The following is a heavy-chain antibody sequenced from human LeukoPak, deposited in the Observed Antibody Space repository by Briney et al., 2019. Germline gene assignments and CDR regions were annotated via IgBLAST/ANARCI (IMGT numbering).Heavy chain of an antibody. CDR3: ARAVTAYWYFDL. V-gene: IGHV4-59*01. Sequence: SGTLSLTCTVSGGSMSRYYWSWIRQPPGKGLEWIGYIYYSGSTNYNPSLKSRVTISVDASENQFSLKLSSVTAADTAVYYCARAVTAYWYFDLWGRGALVTVSS. CDR2: IYYSGST. J-gene: IGHJ2*01. CDR1: GGSMSRYY. D-gene: IGHD2-21*02.